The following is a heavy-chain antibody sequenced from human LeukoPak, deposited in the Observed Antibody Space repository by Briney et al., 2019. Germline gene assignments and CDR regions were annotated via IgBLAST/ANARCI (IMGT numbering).Heavy chain of an antibody. CDR2: ISYDGDTK. J-gene: IGHJ4*02. V-gene: IGHV3-30-3*01. CDR1: GFTSSSYA. D-gene: IGHD3-10*01. Sequence: PGGSLRLSCAASGFTSSSYAMHWVRQGPGKGLEWVAVISYDGDTKYYAESVKGRSSISRDNSKNTAYLQMNNLRAEDTAVYYCARDITMVRGVSDYWGQGTLVTVSS. CDR3: ARDITMVRGVSDY.